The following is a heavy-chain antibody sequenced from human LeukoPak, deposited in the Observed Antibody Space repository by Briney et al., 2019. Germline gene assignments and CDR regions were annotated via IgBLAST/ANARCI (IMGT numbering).Heavy chain of an antibody. D-gene: IGHD3-9*01. V-gene: IGHV3-74*03. CDR1: GFTFSTYW. Sequence: GGSLRLSCAASGFTFSTYWMHWVRQAPGKGLVWVSRIRPEGTTTAYADSVKGRFTISRDNAKNTLSLQMNSLSAEDTAVYYCARDLDWILFDYWGQGTLVTVSS. CDR3: ARDLDWILFDY. CDR2: IRPEGTTT. J-gene: IGHJ4*02.